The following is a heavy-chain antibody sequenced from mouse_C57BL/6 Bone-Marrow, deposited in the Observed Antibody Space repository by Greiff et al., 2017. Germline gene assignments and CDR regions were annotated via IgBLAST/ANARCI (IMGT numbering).Heavy chain of an antibody. CDR1: GFNFPDYY. CDR2: VYPYNGGT. Sequence: EVKLQQSGPVLVKPGPSVKISCKASGFNFPDYYMHWVKPSHGKSLEWIGLVYPYNGGTSYNQKFKGKATLTVDTSSSPSYMELNSLTSEDSAVYYCARWLRYYDMDYWGQGTSVTVSS. V-gene: IGHV1-36*01. J-gene: IGHJ4*01. D-gene: IGHD2-2*01. CDR3: ARWLRYYDMDY.